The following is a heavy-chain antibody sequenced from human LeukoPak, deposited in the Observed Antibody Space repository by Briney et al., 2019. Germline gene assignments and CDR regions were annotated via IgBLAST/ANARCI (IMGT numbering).Heavy chain of an antibody. CDR2: ITSRSSHI. Sequence: GGSLRLSCEASGFAFNSYTITWVRQAPGKGLESVSSITSRSSHIYIADSVKGRFTISRDNAKNSLFLQMSSLRVEDTAVYYCARVAQGATTENYFYYYMDVWGKGTTATVSS. J-gene: IGHJ6*03. D-gene: IGHD4-11*01. V-gene: IGHV3-21*01. CDR1: GFAFNSYT. CDR3: ARVAQGATTENYFYYYMDV.